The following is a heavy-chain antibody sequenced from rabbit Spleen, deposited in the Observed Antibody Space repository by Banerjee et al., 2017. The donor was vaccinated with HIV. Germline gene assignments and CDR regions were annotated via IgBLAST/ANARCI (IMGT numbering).Heavy chain of an antibody. CDR1: GFSFSSSDY. J-gene: IGHJ6*01. CDR2: IYTGSDST. D-gene: IGHD8-1*01. CDR3: ARDTGSSFSTYGMDL. Sequence: QSLEESGGDLVKPEASLTLTCTASGFSFSSSDYMCWVRQAPGKGLEWIGCIYTGSDSTAYASWAKGRFIISKTSSTTVTLQMTSLTVADTATYFCARDTGSSFSTYGMDLWGQGTLVTVS. V-gene: IGHV1S40*01.